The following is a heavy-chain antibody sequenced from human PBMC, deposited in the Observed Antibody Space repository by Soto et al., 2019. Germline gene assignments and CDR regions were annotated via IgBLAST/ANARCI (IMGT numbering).Heavy chain of an antibody. Sequence: QVQLVQSGAEVKKPWSSVKVSCKASGGTFSSYAISWVRQAPGQGLEWMGGIIPIFGTANYAQKFQGRVTITADEPTNTACMELSSLRSEDAAVYYCARHRGYCSGGSCCSVSSFYYSGMDVWGQGTTVTVS. V-gene: IGHV1-69*12. CDR3: ARHRGYCSGGSCCSVSSFYYSGMDV. J-gene: IGHJ6*02. D-gene: IGHD2-15*01. CDR2: IIPIFGTA. CDR1: GGTFSSYA.